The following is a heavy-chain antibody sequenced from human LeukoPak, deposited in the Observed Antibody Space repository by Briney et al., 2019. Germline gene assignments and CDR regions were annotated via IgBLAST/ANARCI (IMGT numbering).Heavy chain of an antibody. D-gene: IGHD2-2*01. Sequence: ASVKVSCKASGYTFTSYGISWVRQAPGQGLEWMGWISAYNGNTNYAQKLQGRVTMTTDTSTSTAYMELRSLRSDDTAVYYCARDIVVVPAPDYYYMDVWGQGTLVTVSS. J-gene: IGHJ6*03. CDR1: GYTFTSYG. V-gene: IGHV1-18*01. CDR2: ISAYNGNT. CDR3: ARDIVVVPAPDYYYMDV.